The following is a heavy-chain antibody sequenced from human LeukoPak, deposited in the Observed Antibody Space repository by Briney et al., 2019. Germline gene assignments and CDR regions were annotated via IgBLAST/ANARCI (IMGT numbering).Heavy chain of an antibody. CDR1: GFSFSSYW. J-gene: IGHJ4*02. CDR2: IKQDESEK. Sequence: PGGSLRLSCEASGFSFSSYWMSWVRLAPGKGPEWVANIKQDESEKYSVDSVKGRFIISRDNAKNSVFLQMNSLRAEDTAVYYCAREPEGSGYEKFVSDYWGQGTLVTVSS. CDR3: AREPEGSGYEKFVSDY. V-gene: IGHV3-7*01. D-gene: IGHD5-12*01.